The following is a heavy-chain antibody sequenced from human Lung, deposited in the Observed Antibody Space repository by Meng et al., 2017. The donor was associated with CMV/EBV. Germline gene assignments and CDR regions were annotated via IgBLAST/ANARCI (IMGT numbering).Heavy chain of an antibody. Sequence: QWQLVQAGAVVKKPGASVKVSCKASGYTFTGYYMHWLRQAPGQGLEWVGRITPSSGGTTYAQKFQGRVTMTRDTSISTAYMELSSLRSDDAAIYYCVRANLGSADYWGQGTLVTVSS. J-gene: IGHJ4*02. D-gene: IGHD7-27*01. CDR1: GYTFTGYY. CDR3: VRANLGSADY. V-gene: IGHV1-2*06. CDR2: ITPSSGGT.